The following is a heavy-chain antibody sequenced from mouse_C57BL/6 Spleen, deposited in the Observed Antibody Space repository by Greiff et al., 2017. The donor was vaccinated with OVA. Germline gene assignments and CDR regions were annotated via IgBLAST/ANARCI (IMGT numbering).Heavy chain of an antibody. Sequence: EVKVVESGGGLVKPGGSLKLSCAASGFTFSDYGMHWVRQAPEKGLEWVAYISSGSSTIYYADTVKGRCTISRDNAKNTLFLQMTSLRSEDTAMYYCASPFTTVVANWYFDVWGTGTTVTVSS. CDR1: GFTFSDYG. CDR2: ISSGSSTI. D-gene: IGHD1-1*01. V-gene: IGHV5-17*01. J-gene: IGHJ1*03. CDR3: ASPFTTVVANWYFDV.